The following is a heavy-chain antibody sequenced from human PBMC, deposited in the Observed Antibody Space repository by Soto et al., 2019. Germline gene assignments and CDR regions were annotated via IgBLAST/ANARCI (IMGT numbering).Heavy chain of an antibody. Sequence: GGSLRLSCAASGFTFSSYSMNWVRQAPGKGLEWVSSISSSSSYIYYADSVKGRFTISRDNAKNSLYLQMNSLRAEDTAVYYCARDPFGELFFSAFDIWGQGTMVTVSS. CDR3: ARDPFGELFFSAFDI. CDR1: GFTFSSYS. V-gene: IGHV3-21*01. D-gene: IGHD3-10*01. J-gene: IGHJ3*02. CDR2: ISSSSSYI.